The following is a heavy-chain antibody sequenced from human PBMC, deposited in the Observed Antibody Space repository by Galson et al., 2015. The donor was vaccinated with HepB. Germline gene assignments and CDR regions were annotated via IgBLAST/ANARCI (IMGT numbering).Heavy chain of an antibody. CDR1: GFTFSSYG. D-gene: IGHD3-3*01. J-gene: IGHJ4*02. CDR2: ISYDGSNR. V-gene: IGHV3-30*18. Sequence: SLRLSCAASGFTFSSYGMHWVRQAPGKGLEWVAVISYDGSNRYYADSVKGRFTISRDNSKNTLYLQMNSLRAEDTAVYYCAKGGLFLEWLLFDYWGQGTLVTVSS. CDR3: AKGGLFLEWLLFDY.